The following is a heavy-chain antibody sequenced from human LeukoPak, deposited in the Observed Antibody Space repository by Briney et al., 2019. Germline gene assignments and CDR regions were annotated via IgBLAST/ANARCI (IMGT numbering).Heavy chain of an antibody. Sequence: ASVKVSCKVSGYTLTELSMHWVRQAPGKGLEWMGGFDPEDGETIYAQKFQGRVTMTEDTSTDTAYMELSSLRSEDTAVYYCATDRPMYYYDSSGPLWYAFDIWGQGTMVTVSS. CDR1: GYTLTELS. CDR3: ATDRPMYYYDSSGPLWYAFDI. D-gene: IGHD3-22*01. V-gene: IGHV1-24*01. CDR2: FDPEDGET. J-gene: IGHJ3*02.